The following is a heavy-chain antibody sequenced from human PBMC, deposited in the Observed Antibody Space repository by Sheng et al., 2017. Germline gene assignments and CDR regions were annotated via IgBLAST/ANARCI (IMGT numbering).Heavy chain of an antibody. CDR3: ARWPTAAYYLDY. V-gene: IGHV3-30-3*01. Sequence: QVQLVESGGGVVQPGRSLRLSCAVSGFTFSNSAMHWVRQAPGKGLEWVAVISYDGVNNYYADSVKGRFTISRDNSKNTLYLQMNSLRVEDTAVYYCARWPTAAYYLDYWGQGTLVTVSS. J-gene: IGHJ4*02. CDR2: ISYDGVNN. D-gene: IGHD2-2*01. CDR1: GFTFSNSA.